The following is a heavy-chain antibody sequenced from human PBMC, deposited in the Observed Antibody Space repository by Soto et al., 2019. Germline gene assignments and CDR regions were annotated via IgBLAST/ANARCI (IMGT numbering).Heavy chain of an antibody. D-gene: IGHD6-6*01. J-gene: IGHJ6*02. V-gene: IGHV1-69*06. CDR1: GGTFSSYA. CDR3: ARDRSIELLRYYYGMDV. Sequence: SVKVSCKASGGTFSSYAISWVRQAPGQGLEWMGGIIPIFGTANYAQKFQGRVTITADKSTSTAYMELSSLRSEDTAVYYCARDRSIELLRYYYGMDVWGQGTTVTVSS. CDR2: IIPIFGTA.